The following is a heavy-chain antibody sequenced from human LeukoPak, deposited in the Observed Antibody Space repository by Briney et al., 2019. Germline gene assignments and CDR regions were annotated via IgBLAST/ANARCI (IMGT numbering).Heavy chain of an antibody. D-gene: IGHD5-12*01. CDR3: ARDSVAFDP. CDR2: IYYSGST. Sequence: SQTLSLTCTVSGGSISSGGFYWSWIRQRPGKGLEWIMNIYYSGSTYYNPSQSSRVTISVDTSKNQFSLKLSSVTAADTAVYYCARDSVAFDPWGQGTLVTVS. V-gene: IGHV4-31*03. J-gene: IGHJ5*02. CDR1: GGSISSGGFY.